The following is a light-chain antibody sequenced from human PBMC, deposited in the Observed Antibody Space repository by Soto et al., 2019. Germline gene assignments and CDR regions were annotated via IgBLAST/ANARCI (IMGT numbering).Light chain of an antibody. Sequence: EIVLTQSPGILSLSPGEGATLSCRASQSVKNNYLAWFKQKPGQAPRLLIYGTSSRATGIPDRFSGSGSGTDFTLSITRLEPEDVAVYYCQQYGWAPDTFGQGTKLEIK. CDR2: GTS. CDR3: QQYGWAPDT. V-gene: IGKV3-20*01. J-gene: IGKJ2*01. CDR1: QSVKNNY.